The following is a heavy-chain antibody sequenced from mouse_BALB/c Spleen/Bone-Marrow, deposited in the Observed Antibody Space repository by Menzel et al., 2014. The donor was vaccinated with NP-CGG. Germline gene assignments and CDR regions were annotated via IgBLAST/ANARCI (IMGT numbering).Heavy chain of an antibody. J-gene: IGHJ3*01. CDR2: INPGTDYT. CDR3: GNSRSGFPY. Sequence: VQLQQSGAELAKPGASVKMSCKASGYTFTNSWMHWVKQRPGQGLEWIGYINPGTDYTEYDQKFKDKATLTADRSSSAAYMQLSGVTSEDSAVYFCGNSRSGFPYWGQGTLGTVSA. V-gene: IGHV1-7*01. CDR1: GYTFTNSW.